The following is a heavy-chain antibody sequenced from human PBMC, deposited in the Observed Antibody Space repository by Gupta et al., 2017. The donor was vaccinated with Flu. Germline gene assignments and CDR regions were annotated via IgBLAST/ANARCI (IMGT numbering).Heavy chain of an antibody. CDR1: GGSIGSEY. Sequence: QVQLQESGPGLVKPSEPLSLTCSVSGGSIGSEYWSWVRQPPGKGLEWIAYMYNSGTTKYNPSLTSRVSISVDTSKSQFSLKLRSVTAADTAVYYCARDGSGRSFQIWGQGIMVTVSS. D-gene: IGHD6-19*01. CDR2: MYNSGTT. V-gene: IGHV4-4*08. J-gene: IGHJ3*02. CDR3: ARDGSGRSFQI.